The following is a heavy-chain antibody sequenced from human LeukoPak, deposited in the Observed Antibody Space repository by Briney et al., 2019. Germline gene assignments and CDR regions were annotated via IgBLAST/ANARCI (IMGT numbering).Heavy chain of an antibody. CDR1: SGSISDYY. J-gene: IGHJ4*02. CDR2: ISYSGST. D-gene: IGHD2-15*01. V-gene: IGHV4-59*08. Sequence: SETLPLTCTVSSGSISDYYWSWIRQPPGKGLECIGYISYSGSTNYNPSLKSRVTISVDTSKNQFSLKLSSVTAADTAVYYCARHFGRSSYFDYWGQGTLVTVSS. CDR3: ARHFGRSSYFDY.